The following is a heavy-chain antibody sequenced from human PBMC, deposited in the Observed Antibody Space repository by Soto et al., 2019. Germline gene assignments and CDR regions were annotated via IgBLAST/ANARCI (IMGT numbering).Heavy chain of an antibody. CDR1: GFTFSSYA. Sequence: EVQLLESGGGLVQPGGSLRLSCAASGFTFSSYAMSWVRQAPGKGLEWVSAISGSGGSTYYADSVKGRFTISRDNSKYTLYVQMSSLRAEDTAVCYCAYSSAPFDYWGQGTLVTVSS. CDR3: AYSSAPFDY. V-gene: IGHV3-23*01. J-gene: IGHJ4*02. CDR2: ISGSGGST. D-gene: IGHD6-25*01.